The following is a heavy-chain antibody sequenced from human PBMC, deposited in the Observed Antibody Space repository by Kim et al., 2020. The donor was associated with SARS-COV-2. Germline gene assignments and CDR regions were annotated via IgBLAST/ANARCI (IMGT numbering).Heavy chain of an antibody. Sequence: KSRVTTSVDTSKNQFSLKLSSVTAADTAVYYCARGVVVVPAAARKWWFDPWGQGTLVTVSS. D-gene: IGHD2-2*01. CDR3: ARGVVVVPAAARKWWFDP. V-gene: IGHV4-31*02. J-gene: IGHJ5*02.